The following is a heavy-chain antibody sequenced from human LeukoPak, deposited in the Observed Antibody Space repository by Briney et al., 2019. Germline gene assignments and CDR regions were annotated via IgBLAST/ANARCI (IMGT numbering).Heavy chain of an antibody. CDR3: ARERTPGSGYGVDY. Sequence: ASVKVSCKTSGYTFTGYYTRWARQAPGQGLEWMGWINPNSGDTNYAQKFQGRVTMTRDTSISTAYMELSRLRSDDTAVYYCARERTPGSGYGVDYWGQGTVVTVSS. CDR2: INPNSGDT. J-gene: IGHJ4*02. D-gene: IGHD6-25*01. CDR1: GYTFTGYY. V-gene: IGHV1-2*02.